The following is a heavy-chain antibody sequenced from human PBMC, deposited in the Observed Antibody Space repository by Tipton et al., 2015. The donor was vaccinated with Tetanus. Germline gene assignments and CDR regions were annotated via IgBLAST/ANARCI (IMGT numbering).Heavy chain of an antibody. V-gene: IGHV3-64*01. J-gene: IGHJ4*02. CDR2: ISTNGGST. CDR1: GSTFSSYA. CDR3: AKDGCFSMGCLGSDF. D-gene: IGHD5/OR15-5a*01. Sequence: SLRLSCAASGSTFSSYAMHWVRQAPGKGLEYVSGISTNGGSTYSANSVKDRFTISRDNSKNTLYLHMGSVRAEDTAIYYCAKDGCFSMGCLGSDFWGQGNLVTVSS.